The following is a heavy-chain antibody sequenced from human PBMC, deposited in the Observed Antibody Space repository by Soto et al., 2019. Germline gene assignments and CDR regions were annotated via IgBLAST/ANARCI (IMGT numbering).Heavy chain of an antibody. Sequence: GGSLRLSCAASGFSFVNYAMNWVRQAPGKGLEWVSGLSGSGTSTYYADSVKGRFTISRDNSRDTLFLQMNSLTADDTAVYYCAKNGLDNSPSAIDSWGPGTPVTVSS. V-gene: IGHV3-23*01. CDR3: AKNGLDNSPSAIDS. D-gene: IGHD2-8*01. CDR1: GFSFVNYA. J-gene: IGHJ4*02. CDR2: LSGSGTST.